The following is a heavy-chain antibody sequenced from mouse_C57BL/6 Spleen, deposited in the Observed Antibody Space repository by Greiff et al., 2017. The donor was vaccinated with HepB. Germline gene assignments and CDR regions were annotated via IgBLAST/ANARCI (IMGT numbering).Heavy chain of an antibody. D-gene: IGHD2-10*01. CDR1: GFSLTSYG. V-gene: IGHV2-2*01. J-gene: IGHJ4*01. CDR2: IWSGGST. Sequence: VMLVEPGPSLVQPSQSLSITCTVSGFSLTSYGVHWVRQSPGKGLEWLGVIWSGGSTDYNAAFISRLSISKDNSKSQVFFKMNSLQADDTAIYYCARTYYRNPYAMDYWGQGTSVTVSS. CDR3: ARTYYRNPYAMDY.